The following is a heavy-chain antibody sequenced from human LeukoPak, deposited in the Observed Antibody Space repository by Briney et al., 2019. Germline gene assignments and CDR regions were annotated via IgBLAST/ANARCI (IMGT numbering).Heavy chain of an antibody. J-gene: IGHJ4*02. CDR3: ARRMPSDTVDC. CDR1: GGSISSSNW. D-gene: IGHD4-17*01. V-gene: IGHV4-4*02. Sequence: SGTLSLTCAVSGGSISSSNWWSWVRQPPGKGLEWIGYIYYSGSTNYNPSLKSRVSISVDTSKNQFSLNLSSVTAADTAVYYCARRMPSDTVDCWGQGTLVTVSS. CDR2: IYYSGST.